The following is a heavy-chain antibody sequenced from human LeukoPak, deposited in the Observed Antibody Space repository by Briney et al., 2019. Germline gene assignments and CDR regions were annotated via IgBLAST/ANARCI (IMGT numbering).Heavy chain of an antibody. V-gene: IGHV4-59*01. D-gene: IGHD1-26*01. CDR3: ARSSSGTYYTD. CDR2: IAYTGFT. CDR1: GGSTGTYF. Sequence: KPSETLSLTCTVSGGSTGTYFWSWIRQSPGKGLEWIGYIAYTGFTNYNLSLKSRVTMSADTSKNQFSVKLTSVTAADTAVYYCARSSSGTYYTDWGQGTLVTVSS. J-gene: IGHJ4*02.